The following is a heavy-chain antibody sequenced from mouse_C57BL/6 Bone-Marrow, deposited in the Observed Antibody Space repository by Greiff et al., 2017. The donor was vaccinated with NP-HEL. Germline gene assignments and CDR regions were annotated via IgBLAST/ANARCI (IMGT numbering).Heavy chain of an antibody. CDR1: GYTFTSYW. V-gene: IGHV1-69*01. D-gene: IGHD3-2*02. Sequence: QVQLQQPGAELVMPGASVKLSCKASGYTFTSYWMHWVKQRPGQGLEWIGEIDPSDSYTNYSQKFKGKSTLTVDKSSSTAYMQLSSLTSEDSAVYYCARLQDSSSYRDYAMDYWGQGTSVTVSS. J-gene: IGHJ4*01. CDR2: IDPSDSYT. CDR3: ARLQDSSSYRDYAMDY.